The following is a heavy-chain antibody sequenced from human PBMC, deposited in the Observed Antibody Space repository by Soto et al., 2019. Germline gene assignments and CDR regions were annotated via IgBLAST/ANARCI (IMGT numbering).Heavy chain of an antibody. CDR3: ARARYCSSTSCYTFYFDY. V-gene: IGHV3-30-3*01. D-gene: IGHD2-2*02. CDR2: ISYDGSNK. J-gene: IGHJ4*02. CDR1: GFTFSSYA. Sequence: PGGSLRLSCAASGFTFSSYAMHWVRQAPGKGLEWVAVISYDGSNKYYADSVKGRFTISRDNSKNTLYLQMNSLRAEDTAVYYCARARYCSSTSCYTFYFDYWGQGTLVTVSS.